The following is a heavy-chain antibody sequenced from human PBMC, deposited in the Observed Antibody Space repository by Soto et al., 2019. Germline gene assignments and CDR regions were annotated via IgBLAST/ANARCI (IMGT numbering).Heavy chain of an antibody. V-gene: IGHV3-48*01. D-gene: IGHD1-1*01. J-gene: IGHJ2*01. CDR2: ISISSSTI. Sequence: EVQLVESGGGLVQPGGSLRLSCAASGFTFSSYSMNWVRQAPGKGLEWVSYISISSSTIYYADSVKGRFTISRDNAKNSLYLQMNSLRAEDTAVYYCARYGGYMTEAGYFDLWGRGTLVTVSS. CDR1: GFTFSSYS. CDR3: ARYGGYMTEAGYFDL.